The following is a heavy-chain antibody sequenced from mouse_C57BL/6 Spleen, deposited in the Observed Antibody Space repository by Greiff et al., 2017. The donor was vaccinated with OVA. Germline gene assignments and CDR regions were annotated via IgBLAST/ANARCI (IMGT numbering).Heavy chain of an antibody. V-gene: IGHV1-22*01. J-gene: IGHJ2*01. CDR3: ARPYYYGSSLYFDY. CDR1: GYTFTDYN. CDR2: INPNNGGT. D-gene: IGHD1-1*01. Sequence: VQLKESGPELVKPGASVKMSCKASGYTFTDYNMHWVKQSHGKSLEWIGYINPNNGGTSYNQKFKGKATLTVNKSSSTAYMELRSLTSEDSAVYYCARPYYYGSSLYFDYWGQGTTLTVSS.